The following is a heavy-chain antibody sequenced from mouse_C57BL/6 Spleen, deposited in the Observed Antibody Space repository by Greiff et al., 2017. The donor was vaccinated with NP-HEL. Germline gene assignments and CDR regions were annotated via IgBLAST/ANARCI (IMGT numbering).Heavy chain of an antibody. CDR1: GYTFTSYG. J-gene: IGHJ2*01. CDR2: IYPRSGNT. CDR3: AMRDGGYYFDY. D-gene: IGHD3-3*01. V-gene: IGHV1-81*01. Sequence: VKLQQSGAELARPGASVKLSCKASGYTFTSYGISWVKQRTGQGLEWIGEIYPRSGNTYYNEKFKGKATLTADKSSSTAYMELRSLTSEDSAVYFCAMRDGGYYFDYWGQGTTLTVSS.